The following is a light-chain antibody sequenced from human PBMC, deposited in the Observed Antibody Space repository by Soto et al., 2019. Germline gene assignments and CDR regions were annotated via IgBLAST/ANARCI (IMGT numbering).Light chain of an antibody. CDR1: QSVLYSSNNKNY. CDR3: QQYFSTPPYT. J-gene: IGKJ2*01. Sequence: DIVMTQSPDSLAVSLGERATINCKSSQSVLYSSNNKNYLAWYQQKPGQPPKLLIYWASTRESGVPVRFSGSGSGTDFTLAISILQAEDVAVYYCQQYFSTPPYTFGQGTKLDIE. CDR2: WAS. V-gene: IGKV4-1*01.